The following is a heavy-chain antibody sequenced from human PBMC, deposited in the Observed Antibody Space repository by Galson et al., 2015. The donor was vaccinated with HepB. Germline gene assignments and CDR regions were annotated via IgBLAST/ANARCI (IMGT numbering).Heavy chain of an antibody. CDR1: GFTFSTCA. CDR2: ISGSGGST. Sequence: SLRLSCAASGFTFSTCAMSWVRQAPGKGLEWVSAISGSGGSTYYADSVKGRFTISRDNSKNTVYLQMSSLRAEDTAVYYCAKGFFLGEFITPAYWGQGTLVTVSS. D-gene: IGHD3-16*02. V-gene: IGHV3-23*01. J-gene: IGHJ4*02. CDR3: AKGFFLGEFITPAY.